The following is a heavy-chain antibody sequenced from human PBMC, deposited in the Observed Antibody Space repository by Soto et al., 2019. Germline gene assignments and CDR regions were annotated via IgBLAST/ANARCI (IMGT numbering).Heavy chain of an antibody. CDR1: GGSFSGYY. D-gene: IGHD5-18*01. V-gene: IGHV4-34*01. CDR2: INHSGST. CDR3: ARGLKEGYSYGYDY. Sequence: SETLSLTCAVYGGSFSGYYWSWIRQPPGKGPEWIGEINHSGSTNYNPSLKSRVTISVDTSKNQFSLKLSSVTAADTAVYYCARGLKEGYSYGYDYWGQGTLVTISS. J-gene: IGHJ4*02.